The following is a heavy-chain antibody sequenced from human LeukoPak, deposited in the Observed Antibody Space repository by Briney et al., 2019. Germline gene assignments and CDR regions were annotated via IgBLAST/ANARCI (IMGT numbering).Heavy chain of an antibody. CDR2: IDSYGSST. Sequence: PGGSLRLSCAASGFTFSSYWMHWVRQAPGKGLVWVSRIDSYGSSTSFADSVKGRFTISRDNAKNTLYLQMNSLRAEEDTAVYYCAKSAAVVKGDFDYWGQGTLVTVSS. CDR1: GFTFSSYW. V-gene: IGHV3-74*01. CDR3: AKSAAVVKGDFDY. J-gene: IGHJ4*02. D-gene: IGHD2-21*01.